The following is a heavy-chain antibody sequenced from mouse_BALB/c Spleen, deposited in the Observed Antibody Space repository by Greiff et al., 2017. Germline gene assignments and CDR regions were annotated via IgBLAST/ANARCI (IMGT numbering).Heavy chain of an antibody. CDR3: ARGYYGSSCDY. D-gene: IGHD1-1*01. J-gene: IGHJ2*01. CDR2: ISSGGST. Sequence: EVKVVESGGGLVKPGGSLKLSCAASGFTFSSYAMSWVRQTPEKRLEWVASISSGGSTYYPDSVKGRFTISRDNARNILYLQMSSLRSEDTAMYYCARGYYGSSCDYWGQGTTLTVSS. CDR1: GFTFSSYA. V-gene: IGHV5-6-5*01.